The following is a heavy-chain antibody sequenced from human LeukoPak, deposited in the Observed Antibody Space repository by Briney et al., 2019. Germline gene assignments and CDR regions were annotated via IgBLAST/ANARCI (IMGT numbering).Heavy chain of an antibody. J-gene: IGHJ2*01. CDR1: GASISSYN. D-gene: IGHD4-23*01. V-gene: IGHV4-59*01. Sequence: SETLSLTCTVSGASISSYNWSWIRQPPGKGLEWIGYIYYSGSTNYNPSLKSRATISVDTSKNQFFLKLSSVTAAPTEAYVCARDRAPDYCGNSGWYFDLWGRGTLVTVSS. CDR2: IYYSGST. CDR3: ARDRAPDYCGNSGWYFDL.